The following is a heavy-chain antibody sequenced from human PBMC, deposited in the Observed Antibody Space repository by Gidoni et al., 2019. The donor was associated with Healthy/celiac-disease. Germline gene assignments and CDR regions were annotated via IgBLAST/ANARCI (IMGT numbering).Heavy chain of an antibody. CDR1: RFTSRDYY. D-gene: IGHD3-10*01. Sequence: QVQRVDAGGGLVKPGGSLRLSCPASRFTSRDYYRSWIRQAPGNGLEWVSYISSSSSYTNYADSVKGRFTISRDNAKNSLYLQMNSLRAEDTAVYYWARDDRGDYYYYGMDVWGQGTTVTVSS. V-gene: IGHV3-11*05. J-gene: IGHJ6*02. CDR2: ISSSSSYT. CDR3: ARDDRGDYYYYGMDV.